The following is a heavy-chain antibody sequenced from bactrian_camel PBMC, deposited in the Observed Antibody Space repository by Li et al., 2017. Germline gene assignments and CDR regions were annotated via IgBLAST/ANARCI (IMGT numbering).Heavy chain of an antibody. CDR3: AADHWCRGHIVEVRSYS. Sequence: QVQLVESGGGEVQAGGSLKLSCAGSAYILENCGMNWFRQAAGKQREWVAGIGVDGSTGYLDAVKGRFTISKDKAKDTVYLQMNNLKPEDTGMYHCAADHWCRGHIVEVRSYSWGPGTQVTVS. CDR2: IGVDGST. J-gene: IGHJ4*01. CDR1: AYILENCG. V-gene: IGHV3S53*01. D-gene: IGHD1*01.